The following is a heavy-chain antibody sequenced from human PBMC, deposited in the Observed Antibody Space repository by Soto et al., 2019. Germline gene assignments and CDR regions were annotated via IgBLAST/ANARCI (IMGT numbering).Heavy chain of an antibody. D-gene: IGHD6-19*01. CDR2: TYYRSKWYN. CDR3: ARGMPGIAVAATYYFDY. V-gene: IGHV6-1*01. J-gene: IGHJ4*02. Sequence: SQTLSLTCAISGDSVSSNSAAWNGIRQSPSRGLEWLGRTYYRSKWYNDYAVSVKSRITINPDTSKNQFSLQLNSVTPEDTAVYYCARGMPGIAVAATYYFDYWGQGTLVTVSS. CDR1: GDSVSSNSAA.